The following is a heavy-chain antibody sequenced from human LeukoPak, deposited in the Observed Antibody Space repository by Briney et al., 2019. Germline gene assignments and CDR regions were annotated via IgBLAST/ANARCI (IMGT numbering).Heavy chain of an antibody. J-gene: IGHJ4*02. V-gene: IGHV3-21*01. D-gene: IGHD1-26*01. CDR3: ARDRGSYPYYFDD. Sequence: GGSLRLSCAASGFTFSSYTMNWVRQAPGKGLEWVSAISSSSSYIYYADSVKGRFTISRHNAKRSLYLQMSSLRAEDTAVYYCARDRGSYPYYFDDWGQGTLVTVSS. CDR2: ISSSSSYI. CDR1: GFTFSSYT.